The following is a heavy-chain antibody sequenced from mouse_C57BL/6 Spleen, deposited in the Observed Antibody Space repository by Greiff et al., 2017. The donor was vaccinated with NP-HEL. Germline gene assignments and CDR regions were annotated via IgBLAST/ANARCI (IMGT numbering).Heavy chain of an antibody. CDR3: TGERGYAMDY. V-gene: IGHV6-3*01. Sequence: EVKVEESGGGLVQPGGSMKLSCVASGFTFSNYWMNWVRQSPEKGLEWVAQIRLKSDNYATHYAASVKGRFTISRDDSKSSVYLQMNNLRAEDTGIYYCTGERGYAMDYWGQGTSVTVSS. CDR2: IRLKSDNYAT. J-gene: IGHJ4*01. CDR1: GFTFSNYW.